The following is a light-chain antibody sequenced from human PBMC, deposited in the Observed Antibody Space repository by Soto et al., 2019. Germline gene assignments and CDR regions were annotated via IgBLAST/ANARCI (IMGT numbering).Light chain of an antibody. CDR3: QQYGSSPLT. J-gene: IGKJ4*01. CDR2: GAS. V-gene: IGKV3-20*01. CDR1: QSVSNNY. Sequence: EIVLTQSPGTLSLSPGERDTLSCRASQSVSNNYLAWYQQKPGQAPRLLIYGASNRATGIPARFSGSGSGTDFTLTISRLEPEDFAVYYCQQYGSSPLTFGGGTKVDI.